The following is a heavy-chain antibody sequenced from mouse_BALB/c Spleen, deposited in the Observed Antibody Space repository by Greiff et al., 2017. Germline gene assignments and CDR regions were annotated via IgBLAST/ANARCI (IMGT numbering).Heavy chain of an antibody. D-gene: IGHD1-2*01. J-gene: IGHJ3*01. Sequence: VKLQQSGAELARPGASVKMSCKASGYTFTSYTMHWVKQRPGQGLEWIGYINPSSGYTNYNQKFKDKATLTADKSSSTAYMQLSSLTSEDSAVYYCAITLLRPWFAYWGQGTLVTVSA. CDR3: AITLLRPWFAY. V-gene: IGHV1-4*01. CDR1: GYTFTSYT. CDR2: INPSSGYT.